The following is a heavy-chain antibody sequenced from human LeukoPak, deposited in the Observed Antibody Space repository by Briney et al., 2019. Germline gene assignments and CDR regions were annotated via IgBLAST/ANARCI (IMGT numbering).Heavy chain of an antibody. V-gene: IGHV4-34*01. CDR3: ARGALWFRELYLDY. J-gene: IGHJ4*02. CDR1: GGSFSGYY. D-gene: IGHD3-10*01. Sequence: PSETLSLTCAVYGGSFSGYYWSWIRQPPGKGLEWIGEINHSGSTNYNPSLKSRVTISVDTSKNQLSLKLSSVTAADTAVYYCARGALWFRELYLDYWGQGTLVTVSS. CDR2: INHSGST.